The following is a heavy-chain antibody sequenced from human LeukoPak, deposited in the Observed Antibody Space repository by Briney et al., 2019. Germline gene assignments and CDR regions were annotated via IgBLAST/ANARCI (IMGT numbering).Heavy chain of an antibody. CDR2: ISYDRTNK. J-gene: IGHJ3*02. CDR3: ARAPMSYDSSGFGGAFDI. Sequence: GGSLRLSCAASGFTFSDYAMHWVRQAPGKGLEWVAVISYDRTNKSYADSVKGRFTISRDNSKNTMYLQMNSLRAEDTAMYYCARAPMSYDSSGFGGAFDIWGQGTMVTVSS. CDR1: GFTFSDYA. D-gene: IGHD3-22*01. V-gene: IGHV3-30-3*01.